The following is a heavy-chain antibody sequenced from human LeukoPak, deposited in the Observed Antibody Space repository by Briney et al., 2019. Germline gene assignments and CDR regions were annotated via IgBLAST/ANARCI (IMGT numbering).Heavy chain of an antibody. CDR1: GFTFSTYG. V-gene: IGHV3-33*01. J-gene: IGHJ4*02. D-gene: IGHD3-10*01. CDR3: ARDDDGPGNCLDS. Sequence: GGSLRLSCAASGFTFSTYGMHWVRQAPGKGLEWVAVITNDGSLKYYGDSVKGRFTISRDNPKNTLSLQMNSLRVEDTAVYYCARDDDGPGNCLDSWGQGTLVTVST. CDR2: ITNDGSLK.